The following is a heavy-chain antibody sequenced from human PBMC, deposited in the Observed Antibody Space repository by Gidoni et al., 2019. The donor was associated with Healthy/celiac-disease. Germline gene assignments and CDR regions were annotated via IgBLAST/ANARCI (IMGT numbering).Heavy chain of an antibody. Sequence: EVQLLESGGGLVQPGGSLRLSCAASRFPFSGYCMSWVRQAPGNGLEWVSTISGSGGSTYYADSVKGRFTISRYNSKNTLYLQMNSLRAEDTAVYYCAKDLTPNTVVTPFDYWGQGTLVTVSS. CDR1: RFPFSGYC. V-gene: IGHV3-23*01. CDR2: ISGSGGST. D-gene: IGHD2-21*02. CDR3: AKDLTPNTVVTPFDY. J-gene: IGHJ4*02.